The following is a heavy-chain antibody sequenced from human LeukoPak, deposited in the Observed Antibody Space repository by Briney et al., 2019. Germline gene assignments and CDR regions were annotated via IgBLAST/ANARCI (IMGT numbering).Heavy chain of an antibody. Sequence: PSQTLSLTCTVYGGSISSGSYYWSWIRQAAGKGLEWIGRIYTSGSTNYNPSLKSRVTISVDTYKNQFSLKLSSVTAADTAVYYCASTTLDYYDSSGPPFDYWGQGTLVTVSS. CDR3: ASTTLDYYDSSGPPFDY. CDR1: GGSISSGSYY. CDR2: IYTSGST. V-gene: IGHV4-61*02. D-gene: IGHD3-22*01. J-gene: IGHJ4*02.